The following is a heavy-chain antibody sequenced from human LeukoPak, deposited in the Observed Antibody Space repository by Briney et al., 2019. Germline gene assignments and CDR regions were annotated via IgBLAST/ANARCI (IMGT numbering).Heavy chain of an antibody. CDR3: ARDGGYDFWSGYYQDY. V-gene: IGHV3-30-3*01. J-gene: IGHJ4*02. CDR2: ISYDANIGSNK. D-gene: IGHD3-3*01. Sequence: PGGSLRLFCATSGFTFSRYAMHWVRQAPGKGLEWVALISYDANIGSNKYYADSVKGRFTISRDNSKNTLYLQMNSLRAEDTAVYYCARDGGYDFWSGYYQDYWGQGTLVTVSS. CDR1: GFTFSRYA.